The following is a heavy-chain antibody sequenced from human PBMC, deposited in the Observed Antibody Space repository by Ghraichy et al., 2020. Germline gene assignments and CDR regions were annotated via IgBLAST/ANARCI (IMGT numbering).Heavy chain of an antibody. Sequence: GGSLRLSCAASGFTFSNCGMHWVRQAPGKGLEWVAIISYDGRNKDYGDSVKGRFTISRDNSKNTLYLQMNSLRAEDTAVYYCAKDLGDGYNPLDYWGQGTLVTVSS. D-gene: IGHD5-24*01. CDR2: ISYDGRNK. J-gene: IGHJ4*02. V-gene: IGHV3-30*18. CDR3: AKDLGDGYNPLDY. CDR1: GFTFSNCG.